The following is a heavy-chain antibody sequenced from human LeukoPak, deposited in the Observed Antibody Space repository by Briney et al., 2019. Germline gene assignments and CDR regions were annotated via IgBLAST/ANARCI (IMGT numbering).Heavy chain of an antibody. J-gene: IGHJ6*02. D-gene: IGHD3-10*01. Sequence: ASVKVSCKASGYTFTGYYMHWVQQAPGQGLEWMGWINPNSGGTNYAQTFQGRVTMTRSTSISTAYMELSRLRSDDTAVYYCAIVYYYGSGSYQYYYYGMDVWGQGTTVSVSS. V-gene: IGHV1-2*02. CDR1: GYTFTGYY. CDR2: INPNSGGT. CDR3: AIVYYYGSGSYQYYYYGMDV.